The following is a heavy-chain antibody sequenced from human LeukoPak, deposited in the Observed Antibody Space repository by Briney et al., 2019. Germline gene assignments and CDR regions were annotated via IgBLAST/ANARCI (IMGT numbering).Heavy chain of an antibody. J-gene: IGHJ3*02. CDR2: IIPIFGTA. D-gene: IGHD3-22*01. Sequence: SVKVSCKASGGTFSSYAISWVRQAPGQGLEWMGRIIPIFGTANYAQKFQGRVTITTDESTSTAYMELSSLRSEDTAVYYCARASTNYYDISGIVAFDIWGQETMVTVSS. V-gene: IGHV1-69*05. CDR3: ARASTNYYDISGIVAFDI. CDR1: GGTFSSYA.